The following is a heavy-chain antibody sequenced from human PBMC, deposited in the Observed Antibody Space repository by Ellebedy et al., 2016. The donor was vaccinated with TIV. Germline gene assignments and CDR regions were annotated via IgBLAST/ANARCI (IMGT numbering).Heavy chain of an antibody. D-gene: IGHD1-1*01. CDR1: GFTFSNYW. V-gene: IGHV3-7*03. CDR2: IKQDGSEK. J-gene: IGHJ3*02. CDR3: ARLTRGAFDI. Sequence: GESLKISXAASGFTFSNYWMSWVRQAPGKGLEWVANIKQDGSEKYYVDSVKGRFTISRDNAKNSLYLQMNSLRAEDTAVYYCARLTRGAFDIWGQGTMVTVSS.